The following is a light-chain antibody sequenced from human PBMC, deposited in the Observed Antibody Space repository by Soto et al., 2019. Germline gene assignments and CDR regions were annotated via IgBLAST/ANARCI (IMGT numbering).Light chain of an antibody. CDR2: EDN. CDR3: QSYASSQSV. J-gene: IGLJ2*01. Sequence: NFMLTQPHSVSESPGKTVTISCTRSSGSIASNYVQWYQQRPGSAPTTVIYEDNQRPSGVPDRFSGSIDSSSNSASLTISGLKTEDEADYYCQSYASSQSVFGGGTKLTVL. V-gene: IGLV6-57*04. CDR1: SGSIASNY.